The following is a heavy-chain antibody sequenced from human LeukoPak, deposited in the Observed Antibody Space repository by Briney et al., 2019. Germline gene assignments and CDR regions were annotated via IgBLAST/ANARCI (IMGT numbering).Heavy chain of an antibody. D-gene: IGHD2-15*01. V-gene: IGHV3-21*01. CDR3: AREGRKSRGVDIVRKKETGYYYMDV. Sequence: GGSLRLSCAASGFTFSSYSMNWVRQAPGKGLEWVSSISSSSSYIYYADSVKGRFTISRDNAKNSLYLQMNSLGAEDTAVYYWAREGRKSRGVDIVRKKETGYYYMDVWGKGTTVTVSS. CDR1: GFTFSSYS. J-gene: IGHJ6*03. CDR2: ISSSSSYI.